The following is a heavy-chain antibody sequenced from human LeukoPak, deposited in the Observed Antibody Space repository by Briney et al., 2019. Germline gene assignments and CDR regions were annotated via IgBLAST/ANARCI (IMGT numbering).Heavy chain of an antibody. CDR1: GGSISSGGYY. CDR3: AREGTTYYYGSGTPGFDY. Sequence: SQTLSLTCTVSGGSISSGGYYWSWIRQHPGKGLEWIGYVYYSGSTYYNPSLKSRVTISVDTSKNQFSLKLSSVTAADTAVYYCAREGTTYYYGSGTPGFDYWGQGTLVTVFS. D-gene: IGHD3-10*01. CDR2: VYYSGST. J-gene: IGHJ4*02. V-gene: IGHV4-31*03.